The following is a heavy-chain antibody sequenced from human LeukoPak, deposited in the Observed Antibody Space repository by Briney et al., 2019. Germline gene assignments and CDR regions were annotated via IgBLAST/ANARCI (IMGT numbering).Heavy chain of an antibody. V-gene: IGHV4-34*01. CDR1: GGSFSGFY. CDR3: ARGGYCSGGSCYPDY. CDR2: IILSGRT. J-gene: IGHJ4*02. Sequence: TSETLSLTCAVYGGSFSGFYWSWIRQPPGKGLEWIGEIILSGRTHYNPSLKSRVTISVDTSNNHFSLKLSSVTAADTAVYYCARGGYCSGGSCYPDYWGQGTLVTVSS. D-gene: IGHD2-15*01.